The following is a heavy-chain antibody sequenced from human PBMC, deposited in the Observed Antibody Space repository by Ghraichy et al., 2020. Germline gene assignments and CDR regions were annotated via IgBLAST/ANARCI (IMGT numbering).Heavy chain of an antibody. Sequence: ASVKVSCKASGYTFTGYYMHWVRQAPGQGLEWMGRINPNSGGTNYAQKFQGRVTMTRDTSISTAYMELSRLRSDDTAVYYCARASRATVTTNILGYWGQGTLVTVSS. CDR3: ARASRATVTTNILGY. J-gene: IGHJ4*02. V-gene: IGHV1-2*06. CDR1: GYTFTGYY. CDR2: INPNSGGT. D-gene: IGHD4-17*01.